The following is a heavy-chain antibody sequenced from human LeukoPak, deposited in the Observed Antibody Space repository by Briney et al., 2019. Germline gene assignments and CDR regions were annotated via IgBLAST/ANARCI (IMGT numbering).Heavy chain of an antibody. J-gene: IGHJ4*02. Sequence: GGSLRLSCAASGFTLRSYDMSWVRQAPGKGLEWVAATSGSGVNSYYADSVRGRFTISRDNSQNTVYLQMDSLRAEDTALYYCAKEYSGYDFDYWGQGTLVTVSS. D-gene: IGHD5-12*01. V-gene: IGHV3-23*01. CDR3: AKEYSGYDFDY. CDR1: GFTLRSYD. CDR2: TSGSGVNS.